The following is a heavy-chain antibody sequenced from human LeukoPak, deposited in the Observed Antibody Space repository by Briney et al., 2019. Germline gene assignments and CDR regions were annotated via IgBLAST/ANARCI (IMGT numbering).Heavy chain of an antibody. CDR3: ARVNYDILTGYYNYFDY. V-gene: IGHV4-30-2*01. J-gene: IGHJ4*02. D-gene: IGHD3-9*01. CDR2: IYHSGST. Sequence: SETLSLTCAVSGGSISSGGYSWSWIRQPPGKGLEWIGYIYHSGSTYYNPSLKSRVTISVDRSKNQFSLKLGSVTAADTAVYYCARVNYDILTGYYNYFDYWGQGTLVTVSS. CDR1: GGSISSGGYS.